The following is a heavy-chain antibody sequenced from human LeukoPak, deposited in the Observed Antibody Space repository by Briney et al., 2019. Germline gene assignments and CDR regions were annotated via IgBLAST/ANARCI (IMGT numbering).Heavy chain of an antibody. Sequence: SETLPLTCDVSGGSFSDYYWSWIRQSPGKGLEWIGDINHSGSTNYNPSLKSRVTISIDTSKNRFSLNLTSVTAADTAVYYCARGRRMVGAQRPLYFYYYYFDVWGKGTTVTVSS. CDR1: GGSFSDYY. V-gene: IGHV4-34*01. CDR2: INHSGST. J-gene: IGHJ6*03. D-gene: IGHD1-26*01. CDR3: ARGRRMVGAQRPLYFYYYYFDV.